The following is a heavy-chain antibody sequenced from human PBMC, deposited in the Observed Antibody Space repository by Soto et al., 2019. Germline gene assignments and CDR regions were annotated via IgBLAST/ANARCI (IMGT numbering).Heavy chain of an antibody. CDR2: INHSGST. Sequence: SETLSLTYAVYGGSFSGYYWSWIRQPPGKGLEWIGEINHSGSTNYNPSLKSRVTISVDTSKNQFSLKLSSVTAADTAVYYCARGDCTNGVCYTNFDYWGQGTLVTVSS. CDR1: GGSFSGYY. CDR3: ARGDCTNGVCYTNFDY. J-gene: IGHJ4*02. V-gene: IGHV4-34*01. D-gene: IGHD2-8*01.